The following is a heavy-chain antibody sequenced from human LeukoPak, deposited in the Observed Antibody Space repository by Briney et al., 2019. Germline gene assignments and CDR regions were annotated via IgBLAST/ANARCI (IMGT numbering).Heavy chain of an antibody. D-gene: IGHD3-10*01. CDR1: GGSFSGYY. CDR2: INHSGST. V-gene: IGHV4-34*01. Sequence: SETLSLTCAVYGGSFSGYYWSWIRQPPGKGLEWIGEINHSGSTNYNPSLKSRVTTSVDTSKNQFSLKLSSVTAADTAVYYCARGLWFGELLLWGQGTLVTVSS. CDR3: ARGLWFGELLL. J-gene: IGHJ4*02.